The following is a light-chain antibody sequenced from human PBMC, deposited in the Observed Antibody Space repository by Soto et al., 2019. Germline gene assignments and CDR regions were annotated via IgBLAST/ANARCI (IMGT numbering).Light chain of an antibody. Sequence: EIILKQSPDTLSFSPGERATLSCRASQTVSSNYLAWCQQRPGQAPRLLIYGASTRAAGIPDRFSGSGSGTDFPLTITRLEPEDSAVYFCQQYTGPPTTCGQGTRLEIK. CDR1: QTVSSNY. CDR2: GAS. J-gene: IGKJ5*01. CDR3: QQYTGPPTT. V-gene: IGKV3-20*01.